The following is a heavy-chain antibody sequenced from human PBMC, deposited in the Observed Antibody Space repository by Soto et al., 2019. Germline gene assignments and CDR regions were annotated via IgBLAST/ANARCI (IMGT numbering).Heavy chain of an antibody. CDR1: GFTFSSYT. D-gene: IGHD4-17*01. Sequence: VQLVESGGGLVQPGGSLRLSCAASGFTFSSYTMNWVRQAPGKGLEWISYITSSRVSYADSVKGRFTSSRDNAENSLYLQTNSLRAEDTAVYYCARDLHYAFDIWGQGTMVTVSS. J-gene: IGHJ3*02. V-gene: IGHV3-48*01. CDR2: ITSSRV. CDR3: ARDLHYAFDI.